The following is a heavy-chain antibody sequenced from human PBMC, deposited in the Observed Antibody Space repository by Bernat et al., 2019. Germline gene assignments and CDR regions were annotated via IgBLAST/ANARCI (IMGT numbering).Heavy chain of an antibody. V-gene: IGHV3-30*18. J-gene: IGHJ3*02. Sequence: QVQLVESGGGVVQPGRSLRLSCAASGITLSSYDLHWVRQGPGKGLEWVAVIFSDGRSKYYAESVKGRFTISRDVFKNTLYLHMDSLRPEDTAVYYCVKESDAFDMWGQGTMVTVSS. CDR1: GITLSSYD. CDR3: VKESDAFDM. CDR2: IFSDGRSK.